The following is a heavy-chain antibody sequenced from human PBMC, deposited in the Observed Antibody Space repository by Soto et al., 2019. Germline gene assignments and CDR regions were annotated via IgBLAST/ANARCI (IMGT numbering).Heavy chain of an antibody. J-gene: IGHJ6*02. CDR1: GFAVSSNY. D-gene: IGHD1-7*01. Sequence: EVQLVESGGDLVQPGGSLRLSCAASGFAVSSNYMSWVRQAPGKGLEWVSVIHSGGDTHYADSVRGRFTISRDNSKNTLYFQMNSLRAEDTAVYYCARSRTGTKYGGMDVWGQGTTVTVSS. V-gene: IGHV3-66*01. CDR3: ARSRTGTKYGGMDV. CDR2: IHSGGDT.